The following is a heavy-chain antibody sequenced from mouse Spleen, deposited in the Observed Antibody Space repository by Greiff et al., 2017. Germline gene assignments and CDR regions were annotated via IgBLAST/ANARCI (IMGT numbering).Heavy chain of an antibody. J-gene: IGHJ4*01. D-gene: IGHD5-1-1*01. CDR2: IYPGSGST. Sequence: QVQLQQPGAELVKPGASVKMSCKASGYTFTSYWITWVKQRPGQGLEWIGDIYPGSGSTNYNEKFKNKATLTVDTSSSTAYMQLSSLTSEDSAVYYCATNPYREDALDYWGQGTSVTVSS. CDR1: GYTFTSYW. V-gene: IGHV1-55*01. CDR3: ATNPYREDALDY.